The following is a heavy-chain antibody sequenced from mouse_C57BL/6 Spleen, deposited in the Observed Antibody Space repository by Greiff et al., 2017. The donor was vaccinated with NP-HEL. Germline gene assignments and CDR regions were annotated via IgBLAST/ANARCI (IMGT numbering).Heavy chain of an antibody. CDR3: ARDYDYDGDY. Sequence: QVQLQQPGAELVKPGASVKLSCKASGYTFTSYWMHWVKQRPGRGLEWIGRIDPDSGGTKYNEKFKGKATLTVDKPSSPAYMQLNSLTSEDSAVYYCARDYDYDGDYWGQGTTLTVSS. CDR1: GYTFTSYW. V-gene: IGHV1-72*01. D-gene: IGHD2-4*01. J-gene: IGHJ2*01. CDR2: IDPDSGGT.